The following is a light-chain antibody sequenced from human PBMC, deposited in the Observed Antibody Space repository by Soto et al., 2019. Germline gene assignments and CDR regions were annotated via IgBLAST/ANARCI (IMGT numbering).Light chain of an antibody. V-gene: IGLV2-14*01. Sequence: QSALTQPASVSGSPGQSITISCTGTTNDIGAYKFVSWYQQHPGKAPKLVIYEVNNRPSDVSTRFSGSKSGNTASLTISGLQAEDEADYYCSSYTSSSLVVFGGGTKLTVL. J-gene: IGLJ2*01. CDR3: SSYTSSSLVV. CDR1: TNDIGAYKF. CDR2: EVN.